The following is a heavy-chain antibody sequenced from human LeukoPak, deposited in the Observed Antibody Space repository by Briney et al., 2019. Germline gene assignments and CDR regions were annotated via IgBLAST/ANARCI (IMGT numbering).Heavy chain of an antibody. Sequence: SQTLSLTCAVSGDSISSGGYWWSWIRQHPGKGLEWIGYIHYSGSTYYNPSLKTRVTMSVDTSKTQFSLNLSSVTAADTAVYYCATSLRGASDFWGQGTLVTVSS. V-gene: IGHV4-31*11. J-gene: IGHJ4*02. CDR1: GDSISSGGYW. D-gene: IGHD3-10*01. CDR2: IHYSGST. CDR3: ATSLRGASDF.